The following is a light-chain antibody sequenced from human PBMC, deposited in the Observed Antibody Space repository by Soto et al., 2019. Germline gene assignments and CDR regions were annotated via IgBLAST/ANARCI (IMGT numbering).Light chain of an antibody. V-gene: IGLV1-40*01. CDR1: SSNIGAGYD. Sequence: QSVLTQPPSVSGAPGQRVTISCTGSSSNIGAGYDVHWYQQLPGTAPKLLIYGNSNRPSGVPDRFSGSKSGTSASLAITGLQAEDAADYYCQSYDSSLSVVFGGGTKLNRP. CDR2: GNS. CDR3: QSYDSSLSVV. J-gene: IGLJ2*01.